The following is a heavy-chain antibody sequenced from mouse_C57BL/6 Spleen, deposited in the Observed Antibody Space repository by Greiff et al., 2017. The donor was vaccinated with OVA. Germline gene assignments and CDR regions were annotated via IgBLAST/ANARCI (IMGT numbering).Heavy chain of an antibody. D-gene: IGHD4-1*01. CDR3: ASGELGDY. CDR1: GYAFSSSW. CDR2: IYPGDGDT. J-gene: IGHJ2*01. V-gene: IGHV1-82*01. Sequence: QVQLQQSGPELVKPGASVKISCKASGYAFSSSWMNWVKQRPGKGLEWIGRIYPGDGDTNYNGKFKGKATLTADKSSSTAYMQLSSLTSEDSAVYFCASGELGDYWGQGTTLTVSS.